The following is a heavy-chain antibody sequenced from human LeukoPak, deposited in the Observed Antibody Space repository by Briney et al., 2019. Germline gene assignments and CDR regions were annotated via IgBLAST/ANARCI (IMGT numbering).Heavy chain of an antibody. V-gene: IGHV3-53*01. CDR1: GFTVSSNS. D-gene: IGHD3-9*01. CDR3: AKDGGEYYDILTGHYPRLYYMDV. J-gene: IGHJ6*03. CDR2: IYSDNT. Sequence: GGSLRLSCTVSGFTVSSNSMSWVRQAPGKGLVWVSFIYSDNTHYSDSVKRRFTISRDNSKNTQYLQMNSLRAEDRAVYYCAKDGGEYYDILTGHYPRLYYMDVWGKGTTVTISS.